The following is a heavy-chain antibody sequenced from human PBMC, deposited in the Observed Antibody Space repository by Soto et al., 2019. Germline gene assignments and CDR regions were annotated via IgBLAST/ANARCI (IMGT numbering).Heavy chain of an antibody. V-gene: IGHV3-30*03. D-gene: IGHD2-21*01. J-gene: IGHJ4*02. CDR2: IVYDGSNK. CDR3: AGQRGYFPPD. CDR1: GLTFSSYG. Sequence: QVQLVESGGGVVQTGRSLRLSCAASGLTFSSYGMYWVRQAPGKGLEWVAAIVYDGSNKYYADSVKGRFTISRDNAKNTLYLQTNSLRPEDTAVYYCAGQRGYFPPDWGQGTLVTVSS.